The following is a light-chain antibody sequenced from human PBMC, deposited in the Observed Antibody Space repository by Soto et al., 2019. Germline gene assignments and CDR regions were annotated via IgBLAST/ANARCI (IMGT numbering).Light chain of an antibody. Sequence: DIQMTQSPSSLSASVGDRVTITCRASQSITTYLNWYRQKPGKAPKLLIYAASSLEGGVPSRFSGSRSGTDFTLTVSSLQPEDFATYYCQQFDDYPFTFGPGTKVDIK. V-gene: IGKV1-39*01. J-gene: IGKJ3*01. CDR2: AAS. CDR3: QQFDDYPFT. CDR1: QSITTY.